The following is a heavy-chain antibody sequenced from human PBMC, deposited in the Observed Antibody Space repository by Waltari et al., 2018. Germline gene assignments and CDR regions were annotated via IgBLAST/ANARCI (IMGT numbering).Heavy chain of an antibody. CDR1: GGSISSYY. CDR2: IYYSGST. D-gene: IGHD6-19*01. J-gene: IGHJ4*02. V-gene: IGHV4-59*01. Sequence: HVQLQESGPGLVKPSETLSLTCTVSGGSISSYYWSWIRQPPGKGLEWIGYIYYSGSTNYNPSLKSRVTISVDTSKNQFSLKLSSVTAADTAVYYCARGGGAVAGTTSWDYWGQGTLVTVSS. CDR3: ARGGGAVAGTTSWDY.